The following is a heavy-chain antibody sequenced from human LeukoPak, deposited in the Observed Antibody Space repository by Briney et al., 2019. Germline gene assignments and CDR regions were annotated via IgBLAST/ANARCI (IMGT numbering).Heavy chain of an antibody. J-gene: IGHJ4*02. Sequence: GSLRLSCAASGFTFSSYSMNWVRQAPGKGLEWIGEINHSGSTNYNPSLKRRVTISVHTSKNQFSLKLSSVTAADTAVYYCARGWIAARRAPYFDYWGQGTLVTVSS. CDR1: GFTFSSYS. V-gene: IGHV4-34*01. D-gene: IGHD6-6*01. CDR2: INHSGST. CDR3: ARGWIAARRAPYFDY.